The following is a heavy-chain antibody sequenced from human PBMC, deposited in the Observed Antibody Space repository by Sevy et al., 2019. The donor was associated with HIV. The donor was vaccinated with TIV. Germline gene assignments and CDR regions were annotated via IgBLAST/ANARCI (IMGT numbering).Heavy chain of an antibody. CDR2: IKTKSEGETR. CDR1: GFTFSKAW. V-gene: IGHV3-15*01. Sequence: GGSLRLSCEASGFTFSKAWMTWVRQVPGKGLEWVGRIKTKSEGETREYAAPVRDRFTISRDDSKNTVYLEMNSLKTEDTAMYYCSTVADWGQGILVTVSS. CDR3: STVAD. J-gene: IGHJ4*02.